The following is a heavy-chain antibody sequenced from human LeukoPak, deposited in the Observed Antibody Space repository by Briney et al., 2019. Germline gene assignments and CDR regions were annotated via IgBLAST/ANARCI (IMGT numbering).Heavy chain of an antibody. CDR3: AREGLYYHYYGMDV. CDR1: GFTVSSNY. V-gene: IGHV3-53*01. Sequence: PGGSLRLSCAASGFTVSSNYMSWVRQAPGKGLEWVSVIYSGGSTYYADSVKGRFTISRDNSKNTLYLQMNSLRAEDTAVYYCAREGLYYHYYGMDVWGQGTTVTVSS. J-gene: IGHJ6*02. D-gene: IGHD3-10*01. CDR2: IYSGGST.